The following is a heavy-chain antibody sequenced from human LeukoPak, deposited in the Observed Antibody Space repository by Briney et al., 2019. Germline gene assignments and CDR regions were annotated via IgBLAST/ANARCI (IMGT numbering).Heavy chain of an antibody. V-gene: IGHV3-21*05. J-gene: IGHJ4*02. D-gene: IGHD1-1*01. Sequence: GGSLRLSCAASGFTFSSYTMNWVRQAPGKGLEWVSYISTSSSYTNHADSVKGRFTISRDNAKNSLYLQMNSLRAEDTAVYYCARDGERALDYWGQGTPVTVSS. CDR1: GFTFSSYT. CDR3: ARDGERALDY. CDR2: ISTSSSYT.